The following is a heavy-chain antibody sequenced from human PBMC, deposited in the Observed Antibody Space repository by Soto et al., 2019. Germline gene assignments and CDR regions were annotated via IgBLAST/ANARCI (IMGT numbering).Heavy chain of an antibody. CDR2: ISSSSSTI. CDR1: GFTFSSYS. Sequence: PGGSLRLSCAASGFTFSSYSMNWVRQAPGKGLEWVSYISSSSSTIYYADSVKGRFTISRDNAKNSLYLQMNSLRAEDTAVYYCARGQYSRTLNGFAPWGQGTLVTVSS. J-gene: IGHJ5*02. D-gene: IGHD6-6*01. CDR3: ARGQYSRTLNGFAP. V-gene: IGHV3-48*01.